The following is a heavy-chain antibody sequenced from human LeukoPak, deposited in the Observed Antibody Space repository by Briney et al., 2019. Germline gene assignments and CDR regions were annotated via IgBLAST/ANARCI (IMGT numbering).Heavy chain of an antibody. CDR1: GGSISSYY. CDR2: IYYSGST. V-gene: IGHV4-59*12. CDR3: AGAHSLYGDSVLGY. J-gene: IGHJ4*02. Sequence: SETLSLTCTVSGGSISSYYWSWIRQPPGKGLEWIGYIYYSGSTYYNPSLKSRVTISVDTSKNQFSLKLSSVTAADTAVYYCAGAHSLYGDSVLGYWGQGTLVTVSS. D-gene: IGHD4-17*01.